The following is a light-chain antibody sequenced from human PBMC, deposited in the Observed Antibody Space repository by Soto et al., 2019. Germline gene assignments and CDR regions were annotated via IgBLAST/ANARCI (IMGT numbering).Light chain of an antibody. V-gene: IGKV3-15*01. CDR2: GAS. CDR1: QTVGST. CDR3: QRYNTRLQT. J-gene: IGKJ1*01. Sequence: EVVLTQSPATLSASPGEGATLSFTACQTVGSTLAWYQHKPGKTPRLLISGASTSATGVPARFSGSGSRTEFALTSGGLQCQDLTVYLRQRYNTRLQTFGHGTKGDIK.